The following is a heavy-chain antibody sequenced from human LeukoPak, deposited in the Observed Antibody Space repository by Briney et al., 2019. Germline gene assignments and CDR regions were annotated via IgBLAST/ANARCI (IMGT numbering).Heavy chain of an antibody. V-gene: IGHV3-30*02. D-gene: IGHD6-13*01. CDR2: IRYDGSNK. CDR3: AKGGTIIAAAGTGYFQH. CDR1: GFTFSSYG. Sequence: GGSLRLSCAASGFTFSSYGMHWVRQAPGKGLEWVAFIRYDGSNKYYADSVKGRFTISRDNSKNTLYLQMNSLRAEDTAVYYCAKGGTIIAAAGTGYFQHWGQGTLVTVSS. J-gene: IGHJ1*01.